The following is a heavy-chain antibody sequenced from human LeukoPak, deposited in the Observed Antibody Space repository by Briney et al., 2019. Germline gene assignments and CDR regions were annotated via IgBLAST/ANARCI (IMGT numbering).Heavy chain of an antibody. D-gene: IGHD3-3*01. Sequence: PGGSLRLCGAASGFCFNNYGMLWVRNAPRKVRESVAFIWYDGSLEYYADSGKGRLTISRDNSKNTLYLQMNSLKPEDTAVYYCAKCHDFWSGHVYEVYFDSWGQGTLVTVSS. CDR2: IWYDGSLE. CDR1: GFCFNNYG. J-gene: IGHJ4*02. CDR3: AKCHDFWSGHVYEVYFDS. V-gene: IGHV3-30*02.